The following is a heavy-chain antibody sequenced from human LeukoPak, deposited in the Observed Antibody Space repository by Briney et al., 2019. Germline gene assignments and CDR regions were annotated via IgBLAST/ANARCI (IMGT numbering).Heavy chain of an antibody. J-gene: IGHJ6*03. CDR1: GGSISSYY. Sequence: SETLSLTCTVSGGSISSYYWSWIRQPAGKGLEWIGRIYTSGSTNYSPSLKSRVTISVDTSKNQFSLKLSSVTAADTAVYYCARTETYYYGSGSYSDYYYYYMDVWGKGTTVTVSS. V-gene: IGHV4-4*07. CDR3: ARTETYYYGSGSYSDYYYYYMDV. D-gene: IGHD3-10*01. CDR2: IYTSGST.